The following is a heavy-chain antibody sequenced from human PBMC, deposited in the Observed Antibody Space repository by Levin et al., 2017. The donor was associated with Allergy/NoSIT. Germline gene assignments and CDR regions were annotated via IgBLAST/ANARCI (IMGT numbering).Heavy chain of an antibody. D-gene: IGHD3-10*01. J-gene: IGHJ6*02. V-gene: IGHV4-31*03. Sequence: SETLSLTCTVSGDSMNRRDFYWSWIRQHPGKGLEWIGFIHHSGSAYYNPSLKSRLSMSLDTSESQFSLKLTSVTVADTAVYFCARDECAWFGECYRMDVWGQGTTVIVSS. CDR2: IHHSGSA. CDR3: ARDECAWFGECYRMDV. CDR1: GDSMNRRDFY.